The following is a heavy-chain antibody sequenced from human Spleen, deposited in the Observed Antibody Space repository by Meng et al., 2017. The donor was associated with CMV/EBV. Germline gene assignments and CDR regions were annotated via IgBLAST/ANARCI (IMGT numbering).Heavy chain of an antibody. Sequence: SETLSLTCAVYGGSFSGYYWSWIRQPPGKGLEWIGSIYYSGSTYYNPSLKSRVTISVDTSKNQFSLKLSSVTAADTAVYYCARDGTRYCSSTSCLGVDYWGQGTLVTVSS. J-gene: IGHJ4*02. CDR2: IYYSGST. D-gene: IGHD2-2*01. V-gene: IGHV4-34*01. CDR1: GGSFSGYY. CDR3: ARDGTRYCSSTSCLGVDY.